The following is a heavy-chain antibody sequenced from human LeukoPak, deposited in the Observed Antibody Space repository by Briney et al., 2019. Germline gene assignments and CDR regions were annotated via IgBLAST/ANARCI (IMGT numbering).Heavy chain of an antibody. CDR2: VYNSGST. J-gene: IGHJ4*02. CDR3: ARGGYSGYDVIFDY. D-gene: IGHD5-12*01. Sequence: TLSLTCAVSGGSISNTGYSWSWIRQPPGRGLEWIGYVYNSGSTYYSPSFKSRVTLSVDRSKNQFSLKLKSVTAADTAVYYCARGGYSGYDVIFDYWGQGTLVTVSS. CDR1: GGSISNTGYS. V-gene: IGHV4-30-2*01.